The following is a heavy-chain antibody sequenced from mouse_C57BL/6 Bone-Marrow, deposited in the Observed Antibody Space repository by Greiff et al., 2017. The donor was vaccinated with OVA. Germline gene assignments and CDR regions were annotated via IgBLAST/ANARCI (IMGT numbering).Heavy chain of an antibody. Sequence: QVQLQQPGAELVQPGASVKMSCKASGYTFTSYWITWVKQRPGQGLEWIGDIYPGSGSTNYNEKFKSKATLTVDPSSSTAYMQLSSLTSEDSAVYYCARLDIYYYGSSYVTSNWYCDVWGTGTTVTVSS. V-gene: IGHV1-55*01. CDR2: IYPGSGST. CDR1: GYTFTSYW. J-gene: IGHJ1*03. D-gene: IGHD1-1*01. CDR3: ARLDIYYYGSSYVTSNWYCDV.